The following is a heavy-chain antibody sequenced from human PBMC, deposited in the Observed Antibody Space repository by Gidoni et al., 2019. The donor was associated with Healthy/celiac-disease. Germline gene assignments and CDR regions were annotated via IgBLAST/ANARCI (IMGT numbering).Heavy chain of an antibody. Sequence: PGKGLEWVSSISSSGSTIYYADSVKCRFTISRDNAKNSLYLQMNSLRAEDPAVYYCARDLRGRYYDSSGYFDYWGQGTLVTVSS. V-gene: IGHV3-21*01. J-gene: IGHJ4*02. CDR2: ISSSGSTI. D-gene: IGHD3-22*01. CDR3: ARDLRGRYYDSSGYFDY.